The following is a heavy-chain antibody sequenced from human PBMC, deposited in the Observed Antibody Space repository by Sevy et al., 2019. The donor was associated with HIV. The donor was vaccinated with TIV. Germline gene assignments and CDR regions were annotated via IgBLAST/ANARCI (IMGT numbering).Heavy chain of an antibody. V-gene: IGHV1-24*01. D-gene: IGHD4-4*01. CDR2: FDPEDGET. Sequence: ASVKVSCKVSGYTLTELSMHWVRQAPGKGLEWMGGFDPEDGETIYAQKFQGRVTMTEDTSTDTAYMELSSLRSEDTAVYYCATYDYSNKYYYYGMDVWGQRTTVTVSS. CDR1: GYTLTELS. J-gene: IGHJ6*02. CDR3: ATYDYSNKYYYYGMDV.